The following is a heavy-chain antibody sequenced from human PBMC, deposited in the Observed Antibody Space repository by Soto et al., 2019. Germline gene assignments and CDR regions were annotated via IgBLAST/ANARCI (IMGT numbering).Heavy chain of an antibody. CDR1: GFTFSSYA. CDR3: AKVRVGCSSTSCYGFDY. Sequence: EVQLLESGGGLVQPGGSLRLSCAASGFTFSSYAMSWVRQAPGKGLEWVLAISGSGGSTYYADSVKGRFTISRDNSTNTLYLQMNSLRAEDTAVYYCAKVRVGCSSTSCYGFDYWGQGTLVTVSS. V-gene: IGHV3-23*01. CDR2: ISGSGGST. J-gene: IGHJ4*02. D-gene: IGHD2-2*01.